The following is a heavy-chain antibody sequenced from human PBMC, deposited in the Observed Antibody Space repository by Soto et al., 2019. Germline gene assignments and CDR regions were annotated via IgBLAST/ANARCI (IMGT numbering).Heavy chain of an antibody. CDR2: IYYSGST. Sequence: SETLSLTCTVSGGSISSYYWSWIRQPPGKGLEWIGYIYYSGSTNYNPSLKSRVTISVDTSKNQFSLKLSSVTAADMAVYYCARGVTMVRGGNWFDPWGQGTLVTVSS. J-gene: IGHJ5*02. CDR1: GGSISSYY. D-gene: IGHD3-10*01. V-gene: IGHV4-59*01. CDR3: ARGVTMVRGGNWFDP.